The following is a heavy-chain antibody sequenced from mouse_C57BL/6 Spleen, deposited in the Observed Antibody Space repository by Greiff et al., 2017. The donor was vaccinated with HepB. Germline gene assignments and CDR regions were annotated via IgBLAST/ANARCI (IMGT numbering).Heavy chain of an antibody. D-gene: IGHD3-2*02. CDR3: ARRGDSSGYGFTY. V-gene: IGHV1-82*01. J-gene: IGHJ3*01. Sequence: VQLQQSGPELVKPGASVKISCKASGYAFSSSWMNWVKQRPGKGLEWIGRIYPGDGDTNYNGKFKGKATLTADKSSSTAYMQLSSLTSEDSAVYVCARRGDSSGYGFTYWGQGTLVTVSA. CDR2: IYPGDGDT. CDR1: GYAFSSSW.